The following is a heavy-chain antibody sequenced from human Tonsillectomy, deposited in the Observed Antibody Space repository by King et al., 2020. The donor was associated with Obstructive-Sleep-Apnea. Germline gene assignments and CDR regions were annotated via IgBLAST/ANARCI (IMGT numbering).Heavy chain of an antibody. CDR1: GFTFSTYS. CDR3: ERDPGYGGESDY. Sequence: QLVQSGGGLAQPGGSLRLSCAASGFTFSTYSFNWLRQAPGKGLEWVSYISSSSRNIYYADSVKGRFTISKDDAKSSLYLQMNSLRAEDTAKYYCERDPGYGGESDYWGQGTLVTVSS. J-gene: IGHJ4*02. D-gene: IGHD4-23*01. V-gene: IGHV3-48*04. CDR2: ISSSSRNI.